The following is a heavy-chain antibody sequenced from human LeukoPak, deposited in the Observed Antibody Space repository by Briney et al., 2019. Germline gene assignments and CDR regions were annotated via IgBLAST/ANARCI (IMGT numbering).Heavy chain of an antibody. D-gene: IGHD6-6*01. CDR2: IRSKAKSSET. J-gene: IGHJ4*02. CDR1: GFALRDYA. Sequence: GGSLRLSCAASGFALRDYAITWVRQAPGKGLEWVGRIRSKAKSSETSYGASVKGRFTISRDDSKNTAYLQMNSLKTEDTAVYYCTRYGSSSGSTDYWGQGTLVTVSS. V-gene: IGHV3-73*01. CDR3: TRYGSSSGSTDY.